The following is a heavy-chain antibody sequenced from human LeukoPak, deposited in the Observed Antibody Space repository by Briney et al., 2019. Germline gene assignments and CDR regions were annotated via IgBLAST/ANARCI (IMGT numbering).Heavy chain of an antibody. CDR3: ARAESWEGYSGYGGDAFDI. V-gene: IGHV4-61*05. CDR2: IYYSGST. D-gene: IGHD5-12*01. Sequence: SETLSLTCTVSGGSISSSSYYWGWIRQPPGKGLEWIGYIYYSGSTNYNPSLKSRVTISVDTSKNQFSLKLSSVTAADTAVYYCARAESWEGYSGYGGDAFDIWGQGTMVTVSS. J-gene: IGHJ3*02. CDR1: GGSISSSSYY.